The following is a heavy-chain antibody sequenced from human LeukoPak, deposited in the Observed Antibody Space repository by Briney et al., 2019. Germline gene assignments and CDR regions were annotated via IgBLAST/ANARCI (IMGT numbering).Heavy chain of an antibody. D-gene: IGHD2-2*01. CDR3: AGGGGGYCSSNSCSGASGMDV. Sequence: ASVTVSCKASGCTFTGYYMHWVRLAPGQGLEWLGGIRPNSGGTNYAQKFQGRVTTTRDTSISTAYMELSRLRSDDTAVYYCAGGGGGYCSSNSCSGASGMDVWGKGTTVTVSS. CDR1: GCTFTGYY. CDR2: IRPNSGGT. V-gene: IGHV1-2*02. J-gene: IGHJ6*04.